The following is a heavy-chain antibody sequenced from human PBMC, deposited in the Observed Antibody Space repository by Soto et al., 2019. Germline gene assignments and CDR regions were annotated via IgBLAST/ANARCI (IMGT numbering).Heavy chain of an antibody. CDR3: ARDNGQWLVSD. J-gene: IGHJ1*01. Sequence: QVQLVQSGAEVKKPGASVKVSCKASGYILTSYGISWVRQAPGQGLEWMGRISTYNGNTKYAQKLQGRVTMTTDTSASIAYMELRSLRSDDTAVYYCARDNGQWLVSDWGQGTLVTVSS. V-gene: IGHV1-18*01. CDR1: GYILTSYG. CDR2: ISTYNGNT. D-gene: IGHD6-19*01.